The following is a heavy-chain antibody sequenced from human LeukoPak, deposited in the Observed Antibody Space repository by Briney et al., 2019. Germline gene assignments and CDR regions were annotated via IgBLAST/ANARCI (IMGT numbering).Heavy chain of an antibody. J-gene: IGHJ4*02. D-gene: IGHD2-21*02. CDR2: INPNSGGT. V-gene: IGHV1-2*02. CDR3: ARGKTMVYCGGDCYRFDN. CDR1: GYTFSGYY. Sequence: VSVKVSCKASGYTFSGYYMHWVRQAPGQGLEWVGWINPNSGGTNYAQKFQGRVTMTRDTSISTAYMELSRLLSGDTAVYYCARGKTMVYCGGDCYRFDNWGQGTLVTVSS.